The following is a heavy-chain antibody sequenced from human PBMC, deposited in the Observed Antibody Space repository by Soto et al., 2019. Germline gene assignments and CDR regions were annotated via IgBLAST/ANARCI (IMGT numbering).Heavy chain of an antibody. V-gene: IGHV4-30-4*01. CDR3: ARDRVCRNYGDYLGFWYVDL. CDR1: GGSISSGDYY. D-gene: IGHD4-17*01. CDR2: IYYSGST. J-gene: IGHJ2*01. Sequence: QVQLQESGPGLVKPSQTLSLTCTVSGGSISSGDYYWSWIRQPPGKGLEWIGYIYYSGSTYYNPPLMSSVTLSLQPSKHQYSLKLRAGTAADTAVYYCARDRVCRNYGDYLGFWYVDLWGRGTLVPVSS.